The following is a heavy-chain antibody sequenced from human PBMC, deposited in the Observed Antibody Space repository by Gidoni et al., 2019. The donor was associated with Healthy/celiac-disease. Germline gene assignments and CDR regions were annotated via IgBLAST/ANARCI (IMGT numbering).Heavy chain of an antibody. CDR3: ARDLRYCSSTSCYTNWFDP. V-gene: IGHV6-1*01. D-gene: IGHD2-2*02. J-gene: IGHJ5*02. Sequence: QVQLQHSGPGLVMPSQTLSLTCAISADSVSSYSAARNWIRQSSSRGLEWLGRTYYRSKWYNDYAVSVKSRITINPDTSKNQFSLQLNSVTPEDTAVYYCARDLRYCSSTSCYTNWFDPWGQGTLVTVSS. CDR1: ADSVSSYSAA. CDR2: TYYRSKWYN.